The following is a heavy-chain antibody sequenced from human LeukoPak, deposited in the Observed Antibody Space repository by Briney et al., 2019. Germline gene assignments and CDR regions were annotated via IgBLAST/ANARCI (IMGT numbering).Heavy chain of an antibody. J-gene: IGHJ6*02. D-gene: IGHD1-26*01. V-gene: IGHV1-46*01. Sequence: ASVKLSCKTSGYTFTSYYIHWLRQAPGQGLEWMGIINPSSGATNYAQKFQGRVTMTRDTSTSTVYMELSSQRSEDTAVYYCARATNFYYYYGMDVWGQGTTVTVSS. CDR3: ARATNFYYYYGMDV. CDR2: INPSSGAT. CDR1: GYTFTSYY.